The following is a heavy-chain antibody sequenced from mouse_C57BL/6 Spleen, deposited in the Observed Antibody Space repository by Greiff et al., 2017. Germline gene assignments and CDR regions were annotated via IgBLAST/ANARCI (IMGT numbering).Heavy chain of an antibody. D-gene: IGHD2-1*01. CDR3: ARSGGKREFDY. CDR1: GYTFTSYW. CDR2: IDPSDSYT. J-gene: IGHJ2*01. V-gene: IGHV1-69*01. Sequence: QVQLQQPGAELVMPGASVKLSCKASGYTFTSYWMHWVKQRPGQGLEWIGEIDPSDSYTNYNQKFKGKSTLTVDKSSSTAYMQLSSLTSEDSAVYYCARSGGKREFDYWGQGTTRTGSS.